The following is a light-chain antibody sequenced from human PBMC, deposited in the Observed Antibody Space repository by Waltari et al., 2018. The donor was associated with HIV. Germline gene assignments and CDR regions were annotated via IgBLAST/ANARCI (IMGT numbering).Light chain of an antibody. J-gene: IGLJ2*01. CDR2: DDS. Sequence: SYVLTQSPSVSVAPGQTASISCGGSYHGGRSVHWYQQKTCQAPEVIVHDDSDRPSGTPERFSGSNAGNTATLTISRVEAGDEADYYCQVCDSRSDLVVFGGGTKLTVL. V-gene: IGLV3-21*02. CDR1: YHGGRS. CDR3: QVCDSRSDLVV.